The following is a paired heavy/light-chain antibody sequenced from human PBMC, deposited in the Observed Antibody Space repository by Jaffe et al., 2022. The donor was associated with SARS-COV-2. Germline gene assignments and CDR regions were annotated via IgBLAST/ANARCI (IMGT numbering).Light chain of an antibody. CDR2: AAS. CDR1: QSISSY. J-gene: IGKJ2*01. V-gene: IGKV1-39*01. CDR3: QQSYSTSYT. Sequence: DIQMTQSPSSLSASVGDRVTITCRASQSISSYLNWYQQKPGKAPKLLIYAASSLQSGVPSRFSGSGSGTDFTLTISSLQPEDFATYYCQQSYSTSYTFGQGTKLEIK.
Heavy chain of an antibody. CDR1: GGSISSGDYY. V-gene: IGHV4-30-4*01. CDR2: IYYSGST. CDR3: ARGTYYYDSSGYFAFDI. J-gene: IGHJ3*02. Sequence: QVQLQESGPGLVKPSQTLSLTCTVSGGSISSGDYYWSWIRQPPGKGLEWIGYIYYSGSTYYNPSLKSRVTISVDTSKNQFSLKLSSVTAADTAVYYCARGTYYYDSSGYFAFDIWGQGTMVTVSS. D-gene: IGHD3-22*01.